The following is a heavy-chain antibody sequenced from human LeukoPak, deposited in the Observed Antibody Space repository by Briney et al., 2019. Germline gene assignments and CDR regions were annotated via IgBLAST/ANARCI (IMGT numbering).Heavy chain of an antibody. V-gene: IGHV3-30-3*01. J-gene: IGHJ4*02. CDR2: ISYDGSNK. CDR3: ASEWDTAMAPAPPFDY. CDR1: GFTFSSYA. Sequence: GGSLRLSCSASGFTFSSYAMHWVRQAPGKGLEWVAVISYDGSNKYYADSVKGRFTISRDNSKNTLYLQMNSLSAEHTAVYSCASEWDTAMAPAPPFDYWGQGTLVTVSS. D-gene: IGHD5-18*01.